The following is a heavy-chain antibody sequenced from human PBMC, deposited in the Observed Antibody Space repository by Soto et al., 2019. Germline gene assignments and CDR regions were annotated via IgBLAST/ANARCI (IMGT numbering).Heavy chain of an antibody. CDR1: GGSISSNY. J-gene: IGHJ4*02. CDR2: VYNSGST. V-gene: IGHV4-59*01. CDR3: ARYRREAVAGYTLDN. Sequence: NPSETLSLTCTVSGGSISSNYWTWIRQPPGKGLEWIGYVYNSGSTNYNPSLKSRVTISEDTSRSQFSLEVNSMTAADTAVYYCARYRREAVAGYTLDNWGQGILVTVSS. D-gene: IGHD6-13*01.